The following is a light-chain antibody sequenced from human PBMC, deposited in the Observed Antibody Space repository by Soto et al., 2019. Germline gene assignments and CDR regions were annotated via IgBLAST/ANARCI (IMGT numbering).Light chain of an antibody. J-gene: IGLJ2*01. V-gene: IGLV2-14*01. CDR1: SSDVGGYNY. CDR3: SSYTSSSTLA. Sequence: QSVLTQPASVSGSPGQSITISCTGTSSDVGGYNYVSWYQQHPGKAPKLMIYDVSNRPSGVSNRFSGSKSDNTASLTISGLQAEDEADYYCSSYTSSSTLAFGGGTKLTVL. CDR2: DVS.